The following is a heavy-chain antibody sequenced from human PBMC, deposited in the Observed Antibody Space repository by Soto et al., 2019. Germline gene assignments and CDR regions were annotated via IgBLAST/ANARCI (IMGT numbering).Heavy chain of an antibody. J-gene: IGHJ5*02. CDR3: AREGVQMVGNYSAHWFDP. Sequence: GASVKVSCKASGGTFSSYAISWVRQAPGQGLEWMGGIIPIFGTANYAQKFQGRVTITADESTSTAYMELSSLRSEDTAVYYCAREGVQMVGNYSAHWFDPWGQGTLVTVSS. D-gene: IGHD1-26*01. V-gene: IGHV1-69*13. CDR1: GGTFSSYA. CDR2: IIPIFGTA.